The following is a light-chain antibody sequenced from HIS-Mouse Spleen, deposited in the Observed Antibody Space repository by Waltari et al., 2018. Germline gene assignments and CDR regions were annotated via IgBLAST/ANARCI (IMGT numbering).Light chain of an antibody. Sequence: VSPGQTARIPCSGDALPKKYPYWYQQKSGQAPVLVIYEDSKRPSGIPERFSGSSSGTMANLTISGAQVEDEADYYCYSTDSSGNHRVFGGGTKLTVL. CDR2: EDS. J-gene: IGLJ2*01. CDR3: YSTDSSGNHRV. V-gene: IGLV3-10*01. CDR1: ALPKKY.